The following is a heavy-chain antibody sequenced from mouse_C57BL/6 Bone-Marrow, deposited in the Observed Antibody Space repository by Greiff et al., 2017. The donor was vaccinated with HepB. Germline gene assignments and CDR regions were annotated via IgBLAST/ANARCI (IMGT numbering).Heavy chain of an antibody. Sequence: QVQLQQPGAELVKPGASVKLSCKASGYTFTSYWMHWVKQRPGQGLEWIGMIHPNSGSTNYNEKFKSKATLTVHKSSSTAYMQLSSLTSEDSAVYYCARYAPRGRNYFDYWGQGTTLTVSS. V-gene: IGHV1-64*01. D-gene: IGHD2-14*01. CDR2: IHPNSGST. CDR3: ARYAPRGRNYFDY. CDR1: GYTFTSYW. J-gene: IGHJ2*01.